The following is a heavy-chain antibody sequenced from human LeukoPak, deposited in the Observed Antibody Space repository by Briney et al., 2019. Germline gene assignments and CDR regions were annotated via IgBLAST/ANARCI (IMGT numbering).Heavy chain of an antibody. CDR1: GYTFTGYY. CDR2: IIPIFGTA. CDR3: ARDTGYDN. D-gene: IGHD6-25*01. V-gene: IGHV1-69*13. Sequence: ASVKVSCKASGYTFTGYYMHWVRQAPGQGLEWMGGIIPIFGTANYAQKFQGRVTITADESTSTAYMELSSLRSEDTAVYYCARDTGYDNWGQGTLVTVSS. J-gene: IGHJ4*02.